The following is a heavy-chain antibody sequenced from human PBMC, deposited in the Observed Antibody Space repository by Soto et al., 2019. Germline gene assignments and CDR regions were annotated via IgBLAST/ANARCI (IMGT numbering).Heavy chain of an antibody. V-gene: IGHV3-30*04. CDR3: TKSSGGSSSVGMDY. CDR2: ITRDGYNK. D-gene: IGHD6-6*01. Sequence: PVGSLRLSCAGSGFIFKNYALNWVRQAPGKGLEWVASITRDGYNKYYADSVKGRFTISRDNSRDTLSLQMTALTIEDSSVYYCTKSSGGSSSVGMDYWGQGTRVTVSS. J-gene: IGHJ4*02. CDR1: GFIFKNYA.